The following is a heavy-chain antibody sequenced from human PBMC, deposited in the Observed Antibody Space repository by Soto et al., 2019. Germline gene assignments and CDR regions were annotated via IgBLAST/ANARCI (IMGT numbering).Heavy chain of an antibody. CDR1: GGSISSGGSY. J-gene: IGHJ4*02. V-gene: IGHV4-31*11. Sequence: PSETLSLTCAVSGGSISSGGSYWSWIRQHPGKGLEWIGYIYYSGTTYYNPSLQSRITISLDTSKNQFVLKLSTVTAADAAVYYCARRLIEATGTFEDWGQGTMVTVYS. D-gene: IGHD6-13*01. CDR2: IYYSGTT. CDR3: ARRLIEATGTFED.